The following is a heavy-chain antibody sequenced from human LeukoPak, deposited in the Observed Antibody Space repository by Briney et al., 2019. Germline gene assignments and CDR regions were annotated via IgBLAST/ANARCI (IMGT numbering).Heavy chain of an antibody. Sequence: PGGSLRLSCAASGFTFSSYSMNWVRQAPGKGLEWVSSISSSSSYIYYADSVKGRLTISRDNAKNSLYLQMNSLRAEDTAVYYCARGITIFGVVKNWGQGTLVTVSS. J-gene: IGHJ4*02. CDR3: ARGITIFGVVKN. D-gene: IGHD3-3*01. CDR1: GFTFSSYS. CDR2: ISSSSSYI. V-gene: IGHV3-21*01.